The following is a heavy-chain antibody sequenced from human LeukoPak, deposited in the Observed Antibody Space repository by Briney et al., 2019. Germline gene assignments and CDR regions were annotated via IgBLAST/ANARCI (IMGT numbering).Heavy chain of an antibody. Sequence: SETLSLTCAVYGGSFSGYYWSWIRQPPGKGLEWIGEINHSGSTNYNPSLKSRVTISVDTSKNQFSLKLSSVTAADTAVYYCAGGRWDIVVVPAAHFDYWGQGTLVTVSS. D-gene: IGHD2-2*01. J-gene: IGHJ4*02. V-gene: IGHV4-34*01. CDR2: INHSGST. CDR1: GGSFSGYY. CDR3: AGGRWDIVVVPAAHFDY.